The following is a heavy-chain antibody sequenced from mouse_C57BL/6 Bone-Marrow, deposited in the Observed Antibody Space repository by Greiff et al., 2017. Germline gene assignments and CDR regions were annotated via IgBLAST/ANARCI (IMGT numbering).Heavy chain of an antibody. CDR3: AGGYPWYFDV. Sequence: QVQLQQSGAELVKPGASVTLSCKASGYTFTSYWMHWVKQRPGQGLEWIGMIHPNSGSTNYNEKIKSKATLTVDKSSSTAYMQLSSLTSEDSAVYYCAGGYPWYFDVWGTGTTVTVSS. CDR1: GYTFTSYW. J-gene: IGHJ1*03. CDR2: IHPNSGST. D-gene: IGHD2-2*01. V-gene: IGHV1-64*01.